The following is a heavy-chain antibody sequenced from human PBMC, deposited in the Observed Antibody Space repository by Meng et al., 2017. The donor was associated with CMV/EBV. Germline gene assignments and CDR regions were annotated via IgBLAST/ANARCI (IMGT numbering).Heavy chain of an antibody. Sequence: QVELVESGGGVVQPGGSLRLSCAASGFTFSSYGMHWVRQAPGKGLEWVAFIRYDGSNKYYADSVKGRFTISRDNSKNTLYLQMNSLRAEDTAVYYCAKDWSDYGDHPLSGYWGQGTLVTVSS. J-gene: IGHJ4*02. CDR2: IRYDGSNK. CDR1: GFTFSSYG. CDR3: AKDWSDYGDHPLSGY. D-gene: IGHD4-17*01. V-gene: IGHV3-30*02.